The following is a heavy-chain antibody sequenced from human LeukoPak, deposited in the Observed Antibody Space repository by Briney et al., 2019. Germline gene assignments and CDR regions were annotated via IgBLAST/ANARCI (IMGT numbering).Heavy chain of an antibody. CDR1: GFTFNNYG. D-gene: IGHD3-9*01. V-gene: IGHV3-66*04. Sequence: GGSLRLSCAASGFTFNNYGMSWVRQAPGKGLDWVSLVYSGGDTFYSDSVKGRFIFSRDTSKNTLSLHMNSLSAEDSGLYYCARLLKRGVAFDLWGQGTMVTVSS. CDR3: ARLLKRGVAFDL. J-gene: IGHJ3*01. CDR2: VYSGGDT.